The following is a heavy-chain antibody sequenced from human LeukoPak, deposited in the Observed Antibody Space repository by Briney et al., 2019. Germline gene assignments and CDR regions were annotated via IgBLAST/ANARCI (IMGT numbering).Heavy chain of an antibody. Sequence: TSETLSLTCTVSGGSISSGGYYWSWIRQHPGKGLEWIGYIYYSGSTYYNPSLKSRVTISVDTSKNQFSLKLSSVTAADPAVYYCARGRAFDIWGQGTMVTVSS. CDR1: GGSISSGGYY. J-gene: IGHJ3*02. CDR3: ARGRAFDI. CDR2: IYYSGST. V-gene: IGHV4-31*03.